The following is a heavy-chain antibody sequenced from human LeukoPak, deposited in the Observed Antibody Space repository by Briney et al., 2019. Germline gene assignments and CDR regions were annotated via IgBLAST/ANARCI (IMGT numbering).Heavy chain of an antibody. D-gene: IGHD5-12*01. CDR2: IYYTGST. Sequence: SETLSLTCIVSGGSISGSSYYWGWIRQPPGKGLEWIGSIYYTGSTYYDPSLKSRVTISVDTSKNQFSLKVNSATAADTAVYFCARDRDIVATAWNYWGQGTLVTVSS. CDR3: ARDRDIVATAWNY. CDR1: GGSISGSSYY. V-gene: IGHV4-39*02. J-gene: IGHJ4*02.